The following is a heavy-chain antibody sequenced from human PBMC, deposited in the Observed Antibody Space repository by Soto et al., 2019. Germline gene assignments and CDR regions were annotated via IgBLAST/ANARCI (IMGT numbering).Heavy chain of an antibody. V-gene: IGHV4-31*03. CDR2: IYYSGST. J-gene: IGHJ4*02. CDR1: GGSISSDNYY. Sequence: SVTLPLTCSVSGGSISSDNYYWRWIRPHPGKGLEWIGYIYYSGSTKYSPSLKSRVTISADTTKNQFSLKLSSVTAADTAVYYCARILPGIAAAGTALDYWGQGTLVTVSS. CDR3: ARILPGIAAAGTALDY. D-gene: IGHD6-13*01.